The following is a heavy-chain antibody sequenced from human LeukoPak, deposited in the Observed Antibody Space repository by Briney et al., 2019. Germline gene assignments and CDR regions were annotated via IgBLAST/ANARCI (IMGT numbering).Heavy chain of an antibody. D-gene: IGHD5/OR15-5a*01. CDR2: IYTTGST. Sequence: SETLSLTCTVSGGSISSYYWTWIRQPAGKGLEWIGRIYTTGSTNYNPSLNSRVTMSVDTSKNQFSLKRSSVTAADTAVYYCARAGIVSTGDYFDPWGQGTLVTVSS. CDR1: GGSISSYY. J-gene: IGHJ5*02. CDR3: ARAGIVSTGDYFDP. V-gene: IGHV4-4*07.